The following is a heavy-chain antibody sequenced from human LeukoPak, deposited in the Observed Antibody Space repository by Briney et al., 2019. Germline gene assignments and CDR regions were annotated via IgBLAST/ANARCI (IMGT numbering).Heavy chain of an antibody. D-gene: IGHD3-22*01. CDR2: IYYRGDT. V-gene: IGHV4-39*07. CDR3: ARDAYFYDSSGYYSPPYYFDS. CDR1: GGSISSSSYY. Sequence: PSETLSLTCTVSGGSISSSSYYWGWIRQPPGKGLERIGSIYYRGDTYYTPSLKSRVTMSLDTSGIQFSLKLTSVTAADTAVYYCARDAYFYDSSGYYSPPYYFDSWGQGTLVTVAS. J-gene: IGHJ4*02.